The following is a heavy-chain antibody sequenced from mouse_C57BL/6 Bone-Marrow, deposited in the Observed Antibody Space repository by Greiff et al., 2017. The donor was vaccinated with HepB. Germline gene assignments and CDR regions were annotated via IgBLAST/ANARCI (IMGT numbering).Heavy chain of an antibody. D-gene: IGHD1-1*01. V-gene: IGHV1-55*01. CDR2: IYPGSGST. Sequence: QVQLQQPGAELVKPGASVKMSCKASGYTFTSYWITWVKQSPGQGLEWIGDIYPGSGSTNYNEKFKSKATLTVDTSSSTAYMQLSSLTSEDSAVYYCAREFITTVVEGYAMDYWGQGTSVTVSS. J-gene: IGHJ4*01. CDR3: AREFITTVVEGYAMDY. CDR1: GYTFTSYW.